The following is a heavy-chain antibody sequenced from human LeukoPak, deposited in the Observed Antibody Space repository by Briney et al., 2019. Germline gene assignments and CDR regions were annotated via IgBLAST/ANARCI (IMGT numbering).Heavy chain of an antibody. V-gene: IGHV1-3*01. CDR3: ARDPSGSYVLDYYFDY. Sequence: ASVKVSCKASGYTFTSYAMHWVRQAPGKRLEWMGWINAGNGNTKYSQKFQGRVTITRDTSASTAYMELSSLRSEDTAVYYCARDPSGSYVLDYYFDYWGQGTLVTVSS. CDR2: INAGNGNT. D-gene: IGHD1-26*01. J-gene: IGHJ4*02. CDR1: GYTFTSYA.